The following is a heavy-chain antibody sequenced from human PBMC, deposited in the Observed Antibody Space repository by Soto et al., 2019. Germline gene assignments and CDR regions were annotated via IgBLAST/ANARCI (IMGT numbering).Heavy chain of an antibody. V-gene: IGHV4-31*03. Sequence: PSETLSLTCTVSGGSISSGGYYWSWIRQHPGKGLEWIGYIYYSGSTYYNPSLKSRVTISVDTSKNQFSLKLSSVTAADTAVYYCARVPTMVRGVIGWFDPWGQGTLVT. CDR1: GGSISSGGYY. D-gene: IGHD3-10*01. CDR2: IYYSGST. CDR3: ARVPTMVRGVIGWFDP. J-gene: IGHJ5*02.